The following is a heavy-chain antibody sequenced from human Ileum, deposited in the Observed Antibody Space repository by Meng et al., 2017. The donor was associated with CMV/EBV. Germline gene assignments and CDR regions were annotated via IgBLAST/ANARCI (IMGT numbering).Heavy chain of an antibody. D-gene: IGHD3-3*01. V-gene: IGHV3-7*01. CDR2: IWKDGRQI. CDR1: GFSFSEHW. Sequence: GESLKISCVASGFSFSEHWMAWVRQAPGKGLEWVADIWKDGRQIYYVDFVKGRFTVSRDNAKNSLYLQMNSLRAEDTARYYCARDLGYYTFDSWGQGTLVTVSS. J-gene: IGHJ4*02. CDR3: ARDLGYYTFDS.